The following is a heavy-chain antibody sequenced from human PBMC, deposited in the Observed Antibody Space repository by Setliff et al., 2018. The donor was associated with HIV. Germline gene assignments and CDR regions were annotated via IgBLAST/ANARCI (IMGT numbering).Heavy chain of an antibody. CDR1: GDSISTYY. J-gene: IGHJ2*01. CDR3: ARDWVTRSNYYGSGSPWYFDF. D-gene: IGHD3-10*01. CDR2: VYASAYS. V-gene: IGHV4-4*07. Sequence: SETLSLTCIVSGDSISTYYWSWIRQPAGKGLEWIGRVYASAYSNYNPSLKSRVTMSVDTSQNQFSLKLRSVNAADTAVYYCARDWVTRSNYYGSGSPWYFDFWGRGILVTVSS.